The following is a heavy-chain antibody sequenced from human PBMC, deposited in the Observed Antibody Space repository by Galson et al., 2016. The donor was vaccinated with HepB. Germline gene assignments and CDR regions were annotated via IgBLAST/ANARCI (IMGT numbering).Heavy chain of an antibody. CDR3: AKDSILGATAGFYGIDV. CDR2: ISYDGNKE. J-gene: IGHJ6*02. V-gene: IGHV3-30*18. CDR1: GFRFTYYG. D-gene: IGHD1-26*01. Sequence: SLRLSCAASGFRFTYYGSHWVRQAPGKGLEWVAVISYDGNKEYYADSVKGRFTIFRDNPKTTVYLEMNSLRVEDTAVYYCAKDSILGATAGFYGIDVWGQGTTVTVSS.